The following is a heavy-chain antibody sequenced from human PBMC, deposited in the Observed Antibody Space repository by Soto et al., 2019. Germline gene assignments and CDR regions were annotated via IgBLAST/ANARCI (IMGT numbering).Heavy chain of an antibody. D-gene: IGHD6-13*01. V-gene: IGHV3-30*18. CDR3: AKDSAAGIDY. J-gene: IGHJ4*02. Sequence: QVQLVESGGGVVQPGRSLRLSCAASGFTFSSYGMHWVRQAPGKGLEWVAVISYDGSNKYYADSVKGRFTISRDNSKNTLYLQMNSLRAEDTAVYYCAKDSAAGIDYWRQGTLVTVSS. CDR1: GFTFSSYG. CDR2: ISYDGSNK.